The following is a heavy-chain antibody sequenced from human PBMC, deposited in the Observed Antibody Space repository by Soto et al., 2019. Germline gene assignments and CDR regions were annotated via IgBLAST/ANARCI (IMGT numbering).Heavy chain of an antibody. D-gene: IGHD1-1*01. CDR1: GFTFSSYG. CDR3: ARGGTGSGGYFDY. CDR2: IWYDGSNK. V-gene: IGHV3-33*01. Sequence: GGSLRLSCAASGFTFSSYGMHWVRQAPGKGLEWVAVIWYDGSNKYYADSVKGRFTISRDNSKNTLYLQMNSLRAEDTAVYYCARGGTGSGGYFDYWGQGTLVTVSS. J-gene: IGHJ4*02.